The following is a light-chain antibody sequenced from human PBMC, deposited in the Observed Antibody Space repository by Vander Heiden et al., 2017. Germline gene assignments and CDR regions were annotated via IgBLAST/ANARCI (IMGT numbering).Light chain of an antibody. CDR3: RQEYNCPYT. Sequence: IQMTQPPASLPGSLGDRVTITCGASQDVENDLGWYQQKPGKAPKLLIYAASNYQSGVPTRFSGSGSGSAYTLTITSLVPADFATYYCRQEYNCPYTFGQGTKLEVK. CDR2: AAS. J-gene: IGKJ2*01. CDR1: QDVEND. V-gene: IGKV1-6*01.